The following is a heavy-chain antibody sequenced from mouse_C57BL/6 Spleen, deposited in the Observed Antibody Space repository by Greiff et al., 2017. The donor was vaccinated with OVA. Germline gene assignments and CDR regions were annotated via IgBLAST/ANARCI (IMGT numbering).Heavy chain of an antibody. J-gene: IGHJ2*01. CDR3: ARKEVYYDYFDY. D-gene: IGHD2-1*01. V-gene: IGHV5-17*01. CDR1: GFTFSDYG. Sequence: EVQLQESGGGLVKPGGSLKLSCAASGFTFSDYGMHWVRQAPEKGLEWVAYISSGSSTIYYADTVKGRFTISRDNAKNTLFLQMTSLRSEDTTMYYCARKEVYYDYFDYWGQGTTLTVSS. CDR2: ISSGSSTI.